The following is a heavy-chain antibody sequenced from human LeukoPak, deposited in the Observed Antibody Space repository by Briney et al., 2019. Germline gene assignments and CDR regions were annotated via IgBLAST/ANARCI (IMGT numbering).Heavy chain of an antibody. J-gene: IGHJ4*02. CDR1: GYFISSCYY. CDR2: IHHSGST. D-gene: IGHD2-21*02. V-gene: IGHV4-38-2*02. Sequence: SETLSLTCTVSGYFISSCYYWGWIRQPPGKGLQWIGSIHHSGSTYYNPSLKSRVTISVDTSKNQFSLKLSSVTAADTAVYYCARDRGVVTAILAYFDYWGQGTLVTVSS. CDR3: ARDRGVVTAILAYFDY.